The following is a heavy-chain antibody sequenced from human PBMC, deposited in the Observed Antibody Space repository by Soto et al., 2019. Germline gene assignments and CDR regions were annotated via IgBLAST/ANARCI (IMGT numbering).Heavy chain of an antibody. CDR3: ARLSDRFLDY. D-gene: IGHD3-3*01. Sequence: SETLSLTCTVSGGSISSGCYYWSWIRQHPGKGLEWIGYIYYSGSTYYNPSLKSRVTISADKSISTAHLQWSSLKASDTAMYYCARLSDRFLDYWGQGTLVTVSS. V-gene: IGHV4-31*03. CDR1: GGSISSGCYY. CDR2: IYYSGST. J-gene: IGHJ4*02.